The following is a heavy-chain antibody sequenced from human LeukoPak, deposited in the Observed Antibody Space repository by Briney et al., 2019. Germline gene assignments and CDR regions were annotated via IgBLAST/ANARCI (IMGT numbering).Heavy chain of an antibody. CDR1: GGSISSYY. D-gene: IGHD2-2*01. Sequence: SETLSLTCTVSGGSISSYYWSWIRQPPGKGLEWNGHISTSGRTSYSPSLKSRVTISVDTSKNQFSLKLNSVTAADTAVYYCARLEVGVPAATSRFFDYWGQGTLVTVSS. CDR3: ARLEVGVPAATSRFFDY. V-gene: IGHV4-4*08. CDR2: ISTSGRT. J-gene: IGHJ4*02.